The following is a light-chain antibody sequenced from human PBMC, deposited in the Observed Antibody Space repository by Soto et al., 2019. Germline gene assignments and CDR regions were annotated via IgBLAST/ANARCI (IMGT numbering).Light chain of an antibody. CDR1: QSIGSSF. CDR2: GAS. Sequence: EIVLTQSPGTLSLSPGEGAALSCRASQSIGSSFLAWYQQKPGQAPRLLIYGASSRATGIPDRFSGSGSGTDFTLTISRLEPEDFAVYYCQQYDSSPYTFGQGTNLEIK. CDR3: QQYDSSPYT. J-gene: IGKJ2*01. V-gene: IGKV3-20*01.